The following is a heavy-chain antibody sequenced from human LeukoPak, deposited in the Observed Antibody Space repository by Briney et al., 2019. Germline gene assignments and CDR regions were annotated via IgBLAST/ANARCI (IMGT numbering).Heavy chain of an antibody. V-gene: IGHV1-69*05. Sequence: AASVKVSCKASGGTFSSYAISWVRQAPGQGLEWMGGIIPIFGTANYAQEFQGRVTITTDESTSTAYMELSSLRSEDTAVYYCARHFLGGDYFDYWGQGTLVTVSS. CDR3: ARHFLGGDYFDY. J-gene: IGHJ4*02. D-gene: IGHD3-16*01. CDR1: GGTFSSYA. CDR2: IIPIFGTA.